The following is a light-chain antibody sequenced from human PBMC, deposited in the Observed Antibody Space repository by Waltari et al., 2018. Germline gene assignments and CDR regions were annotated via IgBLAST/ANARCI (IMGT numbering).Light chain of an antibody. CDR2: DVR. Sequence: QSALPQAASVSGSPGQTITISCSGSMNDIGSYDFVSWFRQHPGKAPTLLLYDVRNRPWGISNRFSGSKSGYTASLTISGLQAEDEADYYCYSYTTSSTWVFGGGTRVTVL. CDR1: MNDIGSYDF. CDR3: YSYTTSSTWV. J-gene: IGLJ3*02. V-gene: IGLV2-14*03.